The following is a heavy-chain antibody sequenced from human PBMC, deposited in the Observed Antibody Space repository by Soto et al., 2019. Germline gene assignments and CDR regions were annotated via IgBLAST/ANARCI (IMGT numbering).Heavy chain of an antibody. Sequence: EVQLLESGGGLVQPGGSLRLSCAASGFPLSTYGMTCVRQAPGKGLQWVSAITGTGGNTYYVDSVKGRFTSSRDNSKNMLYLQVNSLRVEDTVVYYCARIRGYWYGLDVWGQGTTVTVSS. J-gene: IGHJ6*02. CDR3: ARIRGYWYGLDV. CDR2: ITGTGGNT. V-gene: IGHV3-23*01. CDR1: GFPLSTYG.